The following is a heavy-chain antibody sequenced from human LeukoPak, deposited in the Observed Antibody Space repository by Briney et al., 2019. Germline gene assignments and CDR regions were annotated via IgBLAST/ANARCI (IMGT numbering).Heavy chain of an antibody. CDR1: GFTFSSYA. V-gene: IGHV3-23*01. CDR2: ISGSGGST. J-gene: IGHJ4*02. CDR3: AKGFLANMIGSGVGFDY. Sequence: GGSLRLSCAASGFTFSSYAMSWVRQAPGKGLEWVSAISGSGGSTYYADSVKGRFTISRDNSKNTLHLQMNSLRAEDTAVYYCAKGFLANMIGSGVGFDYWGQGTLVTVSS. D-gene: IGHD3-22*01.